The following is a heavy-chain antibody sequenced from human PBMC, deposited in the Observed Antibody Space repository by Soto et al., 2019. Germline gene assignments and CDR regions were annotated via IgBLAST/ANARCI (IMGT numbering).Heavy chain of an antibody. Sequence: PGGSLRLSCAASGFNFGPFWMHWVRQVPGKGLVWVSHINSDGSTIVYADSVKGRFTISRDNAKSTLFLQMNSLRVEDMAVYYCARDRGYPDSFDIWGQGTMVTVSS. CDR2: INSDGSTI. J-gene: IGHJ3*02. CDR1: GFNFGPFW. CDR3: ARDRGYPDSFDI. V-gene: IGHV3-74*01. D-gene: IGHD3-10*01.